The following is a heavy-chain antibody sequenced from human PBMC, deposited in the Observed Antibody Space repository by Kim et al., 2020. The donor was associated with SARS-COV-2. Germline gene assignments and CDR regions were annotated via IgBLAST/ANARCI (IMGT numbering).Heavy chain of an antibody. CDR1: GFTFSSYG. Sequence: GGSLRLSCAASGFTFSSYGMHWVRQAPGKGLEWVAVIWYDGSNKYYADSVKGRFTISRDNSKNTLYLQMNSLRAEDTAVYYCARDRHITMVRGVITDYYYYGMDVWGQRTTVTVSS. CDR3: ARDRHITMVRGVITDYYYYGMDV. J-gene: IGHJ6*02. D-gene: IGHD3-10*01. V-gene: IGHV3-33*01. CDR2: IWYDGSNK.